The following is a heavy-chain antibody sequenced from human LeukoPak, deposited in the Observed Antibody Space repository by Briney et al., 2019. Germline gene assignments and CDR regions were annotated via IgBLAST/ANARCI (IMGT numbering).Heavy chain of an antibody. CDR3: ASGPPFLKYFEY. CDR1: GFTFSTYV. CDR2: ISVGAEYI. D-gene: IGHD3-3*01. Sequence: QLGGSLRLSCAASGFTFSTYVMNWFRQAPGKGLEWVSTISVGAEYIFYADSVKGRFTISRDDSNNALYLQMHSLRAEDTALYYCASGPPFLKYFEYWGQGTLVTVSS. V-gene: IGHV3-23*01. J-gene: IGHJ4*02.